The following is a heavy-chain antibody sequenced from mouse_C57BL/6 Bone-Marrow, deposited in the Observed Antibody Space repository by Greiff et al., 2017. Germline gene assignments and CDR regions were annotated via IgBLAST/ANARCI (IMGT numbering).Heavy chain of an antibody. V-gene: IGHV14-2*01. J-gene: IGHJ3*01. CDR1: GFNINDYY. Sequence: EVQLQQPGAELVKPGASVKLSCTASGFNINDYYMHWVKQRTEQGLEWIGKIDPADGETKYDPKFQGKATITADTSSNTAYLQLSSLTSEDTAVYYCASRALLRLLVDYWGQGTLVTVSS. CDR3: ASRALLRLLVDY. CDR2: IDPADGET. D-gene: IGHD3-2*02.